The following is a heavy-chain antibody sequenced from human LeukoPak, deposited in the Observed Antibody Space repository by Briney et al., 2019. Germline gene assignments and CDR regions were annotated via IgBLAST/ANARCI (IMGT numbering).Heavy chain of an antibody. CDR2: IRYDGSNK. J-gene: IGHJ4*02. V-gene: IGHV3-30*02. D-gene: IGHD5-24*01. Sequence: GGSLRLSCAASGLAFSTYGMHWVRQAPGKGLEWVTLIRYDGSNKYNADSVKGRFTISRDNSKNTLYLQMNSLRVEDTAVYYCARLMGGRWLQPPFDYWGQGTLVTVSS. CDR1: GLAFSTYG. CDR3: ARLMGGRWLQPPFDY.